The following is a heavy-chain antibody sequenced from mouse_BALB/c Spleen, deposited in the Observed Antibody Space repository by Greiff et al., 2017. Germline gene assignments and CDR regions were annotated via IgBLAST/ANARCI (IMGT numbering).Heavy chain of an antibody. CDR1: GFNIKDYY. V-gene: IGHV14-4*02. J-gene: IGHJ2*01. CDR2: IDPENGDT. CDR3: NAGGAAYFDY. Sequence: EVKVEESGAELVRSGASVKLSCTASGFNIKDYYMHWVKQRPEQGLEWIGWIDPENGDTEYAPKFQGKATMTADTSSNTAYLQLSSLTSEDTAVYYCNAGGAAYFDYWGQGTTLTVSS.